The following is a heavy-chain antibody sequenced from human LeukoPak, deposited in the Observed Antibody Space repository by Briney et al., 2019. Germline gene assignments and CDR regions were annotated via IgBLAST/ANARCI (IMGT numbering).Heavy chain of an antibody. CDR1: GFTFSSYG. V-gene: IGHV3-33*06. CDR2: IWYDGSNK. Sequence: GGSLRLSCAASGFTFSSYGMHWVRQAPGKGLEWVAVIWYDGSNKYYADSVKGRFTISRDNSKNTLYLQMNSLRAEDTAVYYCAKLMFPKHIGVVLDYWGQGTLVTVSS. J-gene: IGHJ4*02. CDR3: AKLMFPKHIGVVLDY. D-gene: IGHD2-21*01.